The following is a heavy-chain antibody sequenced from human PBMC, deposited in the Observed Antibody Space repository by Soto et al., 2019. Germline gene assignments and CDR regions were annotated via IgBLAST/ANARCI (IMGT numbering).Heavy chain of an antibody. CDR1: GFTFSSYG. CDR3: AKDWWDCSGGSCYGYYYYYMDV. CDR2: ISYDGSNK. Sequence: QVQLVESGGGVVQPGRSLRPSCAASGFTFSSYGMHWVRQAPGKGLEWVAVISYDGSNKYYADSVKGRFTISRDNSKNTLYLQMNSLRAEDTAVYYCAKDWWDCSGGSCYGYYYYYMDVWGKGTTVTVSS. D-gene: IGHD2-15*01. V-gene: IGHV3-30*18. J-gene: IGHJ6*03.